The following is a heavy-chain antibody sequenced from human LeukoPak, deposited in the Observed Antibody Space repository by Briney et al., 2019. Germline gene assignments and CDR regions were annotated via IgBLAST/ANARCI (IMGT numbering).Heavy chain of an antibody. Sequence: YWSWIRQPPGKGLEWMGIIYPGDSDTRYSPSFQGQVTISADKSISTAYLQWSSLKASDTAMYYCARQVVTPDAYYFDYWGQGTLVTVSS. CDR3: ARQVVTPDAYYFDY. J-gene: IGHJ4*02. V-gene: IGHV5-51*01. D-gene: IGHD3-22*01. CDR1: YW. CDR2: IYPGDSDT.